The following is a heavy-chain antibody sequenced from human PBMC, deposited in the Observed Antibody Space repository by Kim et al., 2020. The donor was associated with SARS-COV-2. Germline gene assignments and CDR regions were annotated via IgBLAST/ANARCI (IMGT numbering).Heavy chain of an antibody. J-gene: IGHJ5*01. CDR2: ITWDGKGI. Sequence: GGSLRLSCTPSGFTVDDYGMSWVRQVPGKGLEWVAGITWDGKGIGYADSVKGRFTISRDSARNFLHLQMDSLRVEDTALYHCARDAYFDDSGFYGLDSWGQGTLVTASP. CDR3: ARDAYFDDSGFYGLDS. D-gene: IGHD3-22*01. V-gene: IGHV3-20*01. CDR1: GFTVDDYG.